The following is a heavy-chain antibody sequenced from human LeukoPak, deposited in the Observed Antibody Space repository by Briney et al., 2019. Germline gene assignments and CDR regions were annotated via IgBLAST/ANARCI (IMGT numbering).Heavy chain of an antibody. D-gene: IGHD3-3*01. J-gene: IGHJ6*03. V-gene: IGHV4-39*07. CDR1: GVSISSSSYY. CDR3: ARGAFWSGLTYYYYYMDV. Sequence: PAETLSLTCTVSGVSISSSSYYWGRLRQPQGKGLVWIVSLYYSGSTYYHPALKSRVTISVDTSKNQLSLKLSSVTAADTAVYYCARGAFWSGLTYYYYYMDVWGKGTTVTVSS. CDR2: LYYSGST.